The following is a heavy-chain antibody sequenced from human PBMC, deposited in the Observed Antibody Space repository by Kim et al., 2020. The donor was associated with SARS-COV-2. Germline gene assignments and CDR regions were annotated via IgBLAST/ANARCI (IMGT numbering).Heavy chain of an antibody. D-gene: IGHD3-10*01. J-gene: IGHJ4*02. Sequence: YVDSVWGRFTISRDNSKNSLYLQMNSLRTEDTAFYYWVRGRGSGAFLVDYWGQGTLVTVSS. CDR3: VRGRGSGAFLVDY. V-gene: IGHV3-43*01.